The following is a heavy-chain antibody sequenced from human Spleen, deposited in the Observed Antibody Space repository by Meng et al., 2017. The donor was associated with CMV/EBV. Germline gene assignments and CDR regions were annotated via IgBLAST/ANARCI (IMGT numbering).Heavy chain of an antibody. Sequence: GGSLRLSCVGSGFTFSTYEMNWVRQAPGKGLEWIAYIGSGGSNIYYADSVKGRFTISRDNAKNSLYLQMNSLRAEDTAVYYCAIATYYYGSGSYYKAKIYAFDIWGQGTMVTVSS. CDR3: AIATYYYGSGSYYKAKIYAFDI. CDR1: GFTFSTYE. J-gene: IGHJ3*02. CDR2: IGSGGSNI. D-gene: IGHD3-10*01. V-gene: IGHV3-48*03.